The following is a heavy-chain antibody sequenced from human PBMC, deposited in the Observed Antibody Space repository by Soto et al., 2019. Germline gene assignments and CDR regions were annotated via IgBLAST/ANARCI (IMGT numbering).Heavy chain of an antibody. CDR2: INTSSSPR. Sequence: PGGSLRLSCTASGFSFRHYRMHWVRQAPGKGLEWVAYINTSSSPRYYADSVKGRFTISRDNDSKSIYLQMSSLKDEETAIYYCERDALHYYDSDGRNAGWGPGTLVTVSS. D-gene: IGHD3-16*01. CDR3: ERDALHYYDSDGRNAG. CDR1: GFSFRHYR. V-gene: IGHV3-48*02. J-gene: IGHJ4*02.